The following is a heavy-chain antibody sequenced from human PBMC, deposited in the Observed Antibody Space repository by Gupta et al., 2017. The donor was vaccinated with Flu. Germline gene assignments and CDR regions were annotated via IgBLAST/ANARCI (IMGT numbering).Heavy chain of an antibody. CDR2: IAYGGSS. Sequence: QPQLQESGPGLVRPSETLSLTCFVPDGSIPRESHYRGWVRQSPAKGLQAIGTIAYGGSSNYNPSLESRASIFLDTSTNKFSLRLTSMTASDTAVYYCASGIKGTTVTDTFDFWGQGILVTVSS. V-gene: IGHV4-39*01. D-gene: IGHD1/OR15-1a*01. CDR3: ASGIKGTTVTDTFDF. J-gene: IGHJ4*02. CDR1: DGSIPRESHY.